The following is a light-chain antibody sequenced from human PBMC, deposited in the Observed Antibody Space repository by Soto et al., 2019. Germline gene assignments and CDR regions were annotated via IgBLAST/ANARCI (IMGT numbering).Light chain of an antibody. J-gene: IGKJ2*01. CDR2: GAS. CDR1: QSVSSSY. CDR3: QQYCSSPYT. Sequence: EIGLTQSPGTLSLSPGERATLSCRASQSVSSSYLAWYQQKPCQSPRLLIYGASSRATGIPDRFSGSGSGTDFTLTISRLEPEDFAVYYCQQYCSSPYTFGQGTKLEIK. V-gene: IGKV3-20*01.